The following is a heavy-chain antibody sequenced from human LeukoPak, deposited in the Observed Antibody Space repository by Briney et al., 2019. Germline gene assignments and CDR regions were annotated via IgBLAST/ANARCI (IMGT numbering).Heavy chain of an antibody. Sequence: SGPTLVNPTQTLTPTCTFSGFSLTTSGMRVSWIRQPPGKALEWLARIDWDDDKFYSTSLKTRLTISKDTSKNQVVLTMTNMDPVDTATYYCARMGTYCSSASCTFFFDYWGQGTLVTVSS. D-gene: IGHD2-2*01. CDR2: IDWDDDK. V-gene: IGHV2-70*04. J-gene: IGHJ4*02. CDR3: ARMGTYCSSASCTFFFDY. CDR1: GFSLTTSGMR.